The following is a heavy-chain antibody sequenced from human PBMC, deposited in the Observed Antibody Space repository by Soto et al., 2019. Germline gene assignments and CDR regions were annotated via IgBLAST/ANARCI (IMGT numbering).Heavy chain of an antibody. V-gene: IGHV4-34*01. Sequence: PSETLSLTCAVYGGSFSGYYWSWIRQPPGKGLEWIGEINHSGSTNYNPSLKSRVTISVDTSKNQFSLKLSSVTAADTAVYYCARGLGYFDLWGRGTLVTVSS. CDR2: INHSGST. CDR1: GGSFSGYY. J-gene: IGHJ2*01. CDR3: ARGLGYFDL.